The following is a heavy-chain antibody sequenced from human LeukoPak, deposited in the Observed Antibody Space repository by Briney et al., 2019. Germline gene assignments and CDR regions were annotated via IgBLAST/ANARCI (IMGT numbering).Heavy chain of an antibody. CDR3: AKDGSSEPFDY. CDR1: GFTFSSYG. J-gene: IGHJ4*02. D-gene: IGHD1-14*01. V-gene: IGHV3-30*18. CDR2: ISXDXXXX. Sequence: PGRSLRLSCAASGFTFSSYGMHWVRQAPGKGXXWVAVISXDXXXXXYXDXVKDRFTISRDNSKNTLYLQMNSLRAEDTAVYYCAKDGSSEPFDYWGQGTLVTVSS.